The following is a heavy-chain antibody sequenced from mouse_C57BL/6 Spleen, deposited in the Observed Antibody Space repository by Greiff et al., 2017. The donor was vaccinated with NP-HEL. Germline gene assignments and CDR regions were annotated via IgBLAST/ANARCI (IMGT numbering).Heavy chain of an antibody. CDR3: TREYYGSSPFAY. CDR1: GYTFTDYE. Sequence: VKLQESGAELVRPGASVTLSCKASGYTFTDYEMHWVKQTPVHGLEWIGAIDPETGGTAYNQKFKGKAILTADKSSSTAYMELRSLTSEDSAVYYCTREYYGSSPFAYWGQGTLVTVSA. J-gene: IGHJ3*01. D-gene: IGHD1-1*01. CDR2: IDPETGGT. V-gene: IGHV1-15*01.